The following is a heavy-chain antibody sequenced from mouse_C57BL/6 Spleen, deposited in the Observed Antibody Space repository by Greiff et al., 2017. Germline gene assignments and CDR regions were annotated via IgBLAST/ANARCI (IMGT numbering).Heavy chain of an antibody. D-gene: IGHD2-12*01. CDR3: ARYKAYDGYAMGD. CDR1: GFNFKNTY. V-gene: IGHV14-3*01. CDR2: IDPANGNT. Sequence: EVQLQQSVAELVRPGASVKLSCTASGFNFKNTYMHWVKQRPEQGLEWIGRIDPANGNTQYAPKFQGKATITADTSSNTAYLQLSSLTSEDTAIYYCARYKAYDGYAMGDWGQGTSVTVSS. J-gene: IGHJ4*01.